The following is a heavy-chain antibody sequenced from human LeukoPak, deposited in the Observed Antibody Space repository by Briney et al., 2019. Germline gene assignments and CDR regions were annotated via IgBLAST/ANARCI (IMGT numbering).Heavy chain of an antibody. D-gene: IGHD4-23*01. CDR2: ISSNGGST. V-gene: IGHV3-64*01. J-gene: IGHJ4*02. Sequence: PGGSLRLSCAASGFTFSSYAMHWVRQAPGKGLEYVSAISSNGGSTYYANSVKGRFTISRDNSKNTLYLQMGSLRAEDMAVYYCATDYGGNSVPTLRGQGTLVTVSS. CDR1: GFTFSSYA. CDR3: ATDYGGNSVPTL.